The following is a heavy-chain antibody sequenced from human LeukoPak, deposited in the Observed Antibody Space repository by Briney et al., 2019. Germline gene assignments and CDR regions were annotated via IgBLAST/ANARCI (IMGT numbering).Heavy chain of an antibody. CDR3: AREITPEYYYYMDV. CDR1: GGSISSYY. D-gene: IGHD3-16*01. Sequence: PSETLSLTCTVSGGSISSYYWSWIRQPAGKGLEWIGRIYTSGSTNYNPSLKSRVTMSVDTSKNQFSLKLSSVTAADTAVYYCAREITPEYYYYMDVWGKGTTVTVSS. J-gene: IGHJ6*03. V-gene: IGHV4-4*07. CDR2: IYTSGST.